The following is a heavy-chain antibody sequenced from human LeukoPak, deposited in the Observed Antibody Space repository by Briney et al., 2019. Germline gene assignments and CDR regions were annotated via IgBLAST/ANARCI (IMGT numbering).Heavy chain of an antibody. V-gene: IGHV3-66*01. D-gene: IGHD3-10*01. J-gene: IGHJ6*02. Sequence: GGSLRLSCAASGFTVSSNYMSWVRQAPEKGLEWVSIIYSGDSTYYADSVKGRFTISRDNSKNTLWLQMNSLRAEDTAVYYCARSGFGVLYYYGMDVWGQGTTVTVSS. CDR3: ARSGFGVLYYYGMDV. CDR2: IYSGDST. CDR1: GFTVSSNY.